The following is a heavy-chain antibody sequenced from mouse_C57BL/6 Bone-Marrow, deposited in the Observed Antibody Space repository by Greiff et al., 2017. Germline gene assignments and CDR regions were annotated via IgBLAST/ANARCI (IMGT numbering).Heavy chain of an antibody. J-gene: IGHJ2*01. CDR3: ARWGTMITTRRDYFDY. Sequence: VMLVASGAELMKPGASVKLSCKATGYTFTGSWIEWVKQRPGHGLEWIGEILPGSGSTNYNEKFKGKATFTADTSSNTAYMQLSSLTTDDSAIYYCARWGTMITTRRDYFDYWGKGTTLTVSS. V-gene: IGHV1-9*01. CDR2: ILPGSGST. D-gene: IGHD2-4*01. CDR1: GYTFTGSW.